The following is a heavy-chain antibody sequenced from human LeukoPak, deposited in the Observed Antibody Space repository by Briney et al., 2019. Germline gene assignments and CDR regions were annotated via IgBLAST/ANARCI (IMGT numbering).Heavy chain of an antibody. D-gene: IGHD4-11*01. Sequence: SETLSLTCSLSGGFISSGGYYWSWLRQPAGKGLEWIGRIYTGGSTNYNPSLKSRVTMSVDTSKNQFSLKLTSVTAADTAVYYCARTSTVTTAFDIWGQGTLVTVSS. CDR3: ARTSTVTTAFDI. V-gene: IGHV4-61*02. CDR2: IYTGGST. J-gene: IGHJ5*02. CDR1: GGFISSGGYY.